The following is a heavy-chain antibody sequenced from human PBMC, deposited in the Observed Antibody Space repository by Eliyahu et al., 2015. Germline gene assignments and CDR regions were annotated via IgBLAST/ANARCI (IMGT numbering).Heavy chain of an antibody. V-gene: IGHV1-69*01. CDR3: ARDRYXYDSGGDY. D-gene: IGHD3-22*01. J-gene: IGHJ4*02. Sequence: QVQLVQSGAEVKKPGSSVKVSCKASGGXXGSYAXSWVGQAPGQGXEWMGGIIPIFGTANXAQKFQGRVTITADESTSTAYMELSSLRSEDTAVYYCARDRYXYDSGGDYWGQGTLVTVSS. CDR2: IIPIFGTA. CDR1: GGXXGSYA.